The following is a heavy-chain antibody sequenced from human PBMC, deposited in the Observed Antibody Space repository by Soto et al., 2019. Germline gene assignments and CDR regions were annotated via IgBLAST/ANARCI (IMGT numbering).Heavy chain of an antibody. CDR2: IYYSGST. CDR1: GGSISSYD. Sequence: SETLCLTCTVSGGSISSYDGSWIRQPPGKGLEWIGYIYYSGSTNYNPSLKSRVTISVDTSKNQFSLKLSSVTAADTAVYYCARALNSYYYYMDVWGKGTTVTVSS. CDR3: ARALNSYYYYMDV. V-gene: IGHV4-59*01. J-gene: IGHJ6*03.